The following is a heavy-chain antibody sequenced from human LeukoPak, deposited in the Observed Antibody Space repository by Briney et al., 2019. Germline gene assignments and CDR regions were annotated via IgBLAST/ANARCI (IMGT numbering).Heavy chain of an antibody. V-gene: IGHV3-7*01. CDR2: IKQDGSEK. CDR1: GFTFSSYW. D-gene: IGHD3-22*01. Sequence: PGGSLRLSCAASGFTFSSYWMSWVRQAPGKGLEWVANIKQDGSEKYYVDSVKGRFTISRDNAKNSLYLQMNSLRAEDTAVYYCARDGGDYYDSSGYGLSWGQGTLVTVSS. J-gene: IGHJ4*02. CDR3: ARDGGDYYDSSGYGLS.